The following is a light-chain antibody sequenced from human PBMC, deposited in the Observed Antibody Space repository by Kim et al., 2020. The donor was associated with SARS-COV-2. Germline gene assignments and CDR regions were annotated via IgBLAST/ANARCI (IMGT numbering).Light chain of an antibody. Sequence: QSALTQPPSASGSPGQSVTISCTGTSSDVGGYNYVSWYQQHPGQAPKLMIYEVNKRPSGVPDRFSGSKSGNTASLTVSGLQAEDEADYYCSSYAGSKNVFGTGTKVTV. V-gene: IGLV2-8*01. CDR1: SSDVGGYNY. CDR2: EVN. J-gene: IGLJ1*01. CDR3: SSYAGSKNV.